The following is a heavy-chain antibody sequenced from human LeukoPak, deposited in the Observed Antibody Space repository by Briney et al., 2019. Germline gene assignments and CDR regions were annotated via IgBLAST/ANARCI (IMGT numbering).Heavy chain of an antibody. V-gene: IGHV4-4*07. CDR3: ARVGSDYGDYVSDYYMDV. J-gene: IGHJ6*03. D-gene: IGHD4-17*01. Sequence: SGTLSLTCTVSGGSISSYYWSWIRQPAGKGLEWIGRIYTSGSTNYNPSLKSRVTMSVDTSKNQFSLKLSSVTAADTAVYYCARVGSDYGDYVSDYYMDVWGKGTTVTVSS. CDR2: IYTSGST. CDR1: GGSISSYY.